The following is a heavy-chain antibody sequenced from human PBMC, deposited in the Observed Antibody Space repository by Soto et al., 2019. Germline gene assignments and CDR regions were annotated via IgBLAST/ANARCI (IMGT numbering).Heavy chain of an antibody. D-gene: IGHD6-19*01. J-gene: IGHJ4*02. CDR3: ARCRAVSGVDN. CDR2: IHAGNGTT. Sequence: QVQLVQSGAEVKKPGASVNISCKPSGYSITLYPTHWVRQAPGQRLEWMGWIHAGNGTTKYSQKLQGRVNFTGETTAKPAYLGTSGMTAEDTAVYFGARCRAVSGVDNWGQGTLVTVSS. V-gene: IGHV1-3*01. CDR1: GYSITLYP.